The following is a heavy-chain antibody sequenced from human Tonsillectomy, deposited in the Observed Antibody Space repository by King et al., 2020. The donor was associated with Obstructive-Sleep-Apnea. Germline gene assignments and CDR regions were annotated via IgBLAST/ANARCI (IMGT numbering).Heavy chain of an antibody. J-gene: IGHJ3*02. CDR3: ARERRGTMVRGVNYAFDI. CDR1: GYTFISYG. D-gene: IGHD3-10*01. CDR2: ISVYNGNT. V-gene: IGHV1-18*04. Sequence: VQLVESGAEVKKPGASVKVSCKASGYTFISYGISWVRQAPGQGLEWMGWISVYNGNTNYAQKFQGRVTMTTDTSTSTAYMELRSLRSDDTAVYYCARERRGTMVRGVNYAFDIWGQGTMVTVSS.